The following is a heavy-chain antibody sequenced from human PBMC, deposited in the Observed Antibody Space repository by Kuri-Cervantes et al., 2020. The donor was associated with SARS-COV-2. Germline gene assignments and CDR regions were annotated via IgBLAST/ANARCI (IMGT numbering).Heavy chain of an antibody. J-gene: IGHJ6*02. CDR3: AREYYYDSSGYYYTRYYYYYGMDV. Sequence: GSLRLSCTASGFTFGDYAMSWFRQAPGKGLEWIGEINHSGSTNYNPSLKSRVTISVDTSKNQFSLKLSSVTAADTAVYYCAREYYYDSSGYYYTRYYYYYGMDVWGQGTTVTVSS. V-gene: IGHV4-34*01. CDR2: INHSGST. CDR1: GFTFGDYA. D-gene: IGHD3-22*01.